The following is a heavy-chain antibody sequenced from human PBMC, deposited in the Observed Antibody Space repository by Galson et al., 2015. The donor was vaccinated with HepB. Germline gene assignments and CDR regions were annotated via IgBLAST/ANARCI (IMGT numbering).Heavy chain of an antibody. V-gene: IGHV3-11*03. CDR3: ASFDSSSFTY. CDR1: GFTFSDYY. CDR2: ISTGSSYT. Sequence: SLRLSCAASGFTFSDYYMSWIRQAPGQGLEWVSYISTGSSYTNLADSVKGRFTISRDNAKNPLYLQMNSLRAEDTAVYYCASFDSSSFTYWGQGTLVTVSS. D-gene: IGHD6-13*01. J-gene: IGHJ4*02.